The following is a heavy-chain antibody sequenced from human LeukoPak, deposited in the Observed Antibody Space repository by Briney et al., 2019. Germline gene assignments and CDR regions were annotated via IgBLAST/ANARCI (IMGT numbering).Heavy chain of an antibody. Sequence: ASVKVSCKASGYTFTSYGISWVRQAPGQGLEWMGWISAYNGNTNYAQKLQGRVTMTTDTSTSKAYMELRSLRSDDTAVYYCARDLENYSGSYYGYWGQGTLVTVSS. D-gene: IGHD1-26*01. CDR3: ARDLENYSGSYYGY. V-gene: IGHV1-18*01. CDR2: ISAYNGNT. CDR1: GYTFTSYG. J-gene: IGHJ4*02.